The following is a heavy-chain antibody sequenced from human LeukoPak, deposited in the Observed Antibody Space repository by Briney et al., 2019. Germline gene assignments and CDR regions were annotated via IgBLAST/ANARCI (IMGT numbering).Heavy chain of an antibody. Sequence: PGRSLRLSCAASGFTFDDYAMHWVRQAPGKGLEWVSGISWNSDSIGYADSVKGRFTISRDNAKNSLYLQMNSLRAEDTALYYCAKDMGTLWFGELSDAFDIWGQGTMVTVSS. V-gene: IGHV3-9*01. J-gene: IGHJ3*02. CDR3: AKDMGTLWFGELSDAFDI. CDR1: GFTFDDYA. CDR2: ISWNSDSI. D-gene: IGHD3-10*01.